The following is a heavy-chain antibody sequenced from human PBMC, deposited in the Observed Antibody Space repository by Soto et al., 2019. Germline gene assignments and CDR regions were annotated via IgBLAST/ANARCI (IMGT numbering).Heavy chain of an antibody. V-gene: IGHV4-59*01. D-gene: IGHD3-16*01. J-gene: IGHJ4*02. CDR2: VYYRGNT. CDR3: AGGAGWSDVYY. Sequence: QVQLQESGPGLVKPSETLSLTCSVSGGSISSYYWSWIRQPPGKGLEWIGYVYYRGNTKYNASLNRRVTISVDTSKKQFSLKLSSVTAADTAVYYWAGGAGWSDVYYWGQGTLVTVSS. CDR1: GGSISSYY.